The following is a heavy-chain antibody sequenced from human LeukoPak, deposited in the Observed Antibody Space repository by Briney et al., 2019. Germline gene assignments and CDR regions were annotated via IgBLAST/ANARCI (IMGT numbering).Heavy chain of an antibody. Sequence: PGGSLRLSCAASGFTFDDYAMHWVRQAPGKGLEWVSGISWNSGSIGYADSVKGRFTIARDNAKNSLYLQMNSLRAEDTALYYCAATYYYDSSGSEVGYWGQGTLVTVSS. V-gene: IGHV3-9*01. CDR1: GFTFDDYA. J-gene: IGHJ4*02. D-gene: IGHD3-22*01. CDR3: AATYYYDSSGSEVGY. CDR2: ISWNSGSI.